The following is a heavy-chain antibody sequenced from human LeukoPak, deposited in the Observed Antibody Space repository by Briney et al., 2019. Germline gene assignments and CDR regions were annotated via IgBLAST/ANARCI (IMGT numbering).Heavy chain of an antibody. CDR2: IYYSGIT. V-gene: IGHV4-59*01. CDR3: ARWEASRVAFDI. J-gene: IGHJ3*02. Sequence: SETLSLTCTVSGGSISSYYWSWIRQPPGRGLEWIGYIYYSGITDYSPSLKSRVTISIDTSKKQFSLKLSSVTAADTAVYYCARWEASRVAFDIWGQGTLVTVSS. CDR1: GGSISSYY. D-gene: IGHD1-26*01.